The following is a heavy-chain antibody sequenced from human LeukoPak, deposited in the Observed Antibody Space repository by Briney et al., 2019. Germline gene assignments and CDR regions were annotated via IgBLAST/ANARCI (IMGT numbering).Heavy chain of an antibody. CDR2: MNPNSGNT. J-gene: IGHJ4*02. D-gene: IGHD3-3*01. Sequence: ASVKVSCKASGYTFTTYDINWVRQATGQGLEWMGWMNPNSGNTGYAQDFQGRVTMTRNTSISTAYMELSSLRSEDTAVYYCARPHIYYDLWNAYPPFDYWGQGTLVTVSS. V-gene: IGHV1-8*01. CDR3: ARPHIYYDLWNAYPPFDY. CDR1: GYTFTTYD.